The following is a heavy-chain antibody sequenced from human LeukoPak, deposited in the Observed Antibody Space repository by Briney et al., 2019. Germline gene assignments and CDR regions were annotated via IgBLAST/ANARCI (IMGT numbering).Heavy chain of an antibody. CDR3: ARDVRYASGWSTPES. J-gene: IGHJ5*02. CDR2: IYSSGSA. Sequence: PSETLSLTCTVSGGSIINHYRSWVRQPAGKGLEWIGRIYSSGSANYSPSLKSRVSMSIDTSNNHFSLNLTSVTAADTALYFCARDVRYASGWSTPESWGQGTLVTVSA. CDR1: GGSIINHY. D-gene: IGHD6-19*01. V-gene: IGHV4-4*07.